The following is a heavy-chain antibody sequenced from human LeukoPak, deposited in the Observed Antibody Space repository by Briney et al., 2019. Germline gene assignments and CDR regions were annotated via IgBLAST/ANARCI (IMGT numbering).Heavy chain of an antibody. V-gene: IGHV4-4*02. CDR2: IYHSGST. D-gene: IGHD5-12*01. CDR3: ARGGGYSGYEGY. Sequence: PSGTLSLTCAVSGGSISSSDWWSCVRQPPGKGLEWIGEIYHSGSTDYNPSLKSRVTISVDKSKNQFSLKVRSVTAADAAMYYCARGGGYSGYEGYWGQGTLVTVSS. CDR1: GGSISSSDW. J-gene: IGHJ4*02.